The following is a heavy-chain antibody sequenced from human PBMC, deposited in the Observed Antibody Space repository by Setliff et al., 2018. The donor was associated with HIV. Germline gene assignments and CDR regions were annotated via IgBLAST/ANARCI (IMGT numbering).Heavy chain of an antibody. V-gene: IGHV1-69*13. CDR2: TISMFGTA. Sequence: ASVKVSCKASGGTFSRDAISWVRQAPGQGLEWMGGTISMFGTANYAQKFQGRVTITADESTNTAYMELSSLRSEDTAVYYCAGDREAEGDAFDIWGQGTMVTVSS. D-gene: IGHD3-10*01. J-gene: IGHJ3*02. CDR3: AGDREAEGDAFDI. CDR1: GGTFSRDA.